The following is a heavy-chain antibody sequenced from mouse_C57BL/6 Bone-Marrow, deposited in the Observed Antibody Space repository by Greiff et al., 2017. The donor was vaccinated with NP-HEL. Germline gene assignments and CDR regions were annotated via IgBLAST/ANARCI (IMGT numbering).Heavy chain of an antibody. Sequence: QVQLQQSGPELVKPGASVKISCKASGYAFSSSWMNWVKQRPGKGLEWIGRIYPGDGDTNYNGKFKGKATLTADKSSSTAYMQLSSLTSEDSAVYFCASTTVVAKDYFDYGGQGTTLTVSS. J-gene: IGHJ2*01. D-gene: IGHD1-1*01. CDR2: IYPGDGDT. CDR3: ASTTVVAKDYFDY. CDR1: GYAFSSSW. V-gene: IGHV1-82*01.